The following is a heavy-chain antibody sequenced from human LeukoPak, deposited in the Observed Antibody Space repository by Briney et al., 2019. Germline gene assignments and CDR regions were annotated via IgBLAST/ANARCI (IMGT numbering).Heavy chain of an antibody. J-gene: IGHJ4*02. Sequence: SVKVSCKASGGTFSSYAISWVRQVPGQGLEWMGGIIPIFGTANYAQKFQGRVTITADESTSTAYMELSSLRSEDTAVYYCARGANSGSYFSAFDYWGQGTLVTVSS. CDR1: GGTFSSYA. CDR3: ARGANSGSYFSAFDY. CDR2: IIPIFGTA. D-gene: IGHD1-26*01. V-gene: IGHV1-69*13.